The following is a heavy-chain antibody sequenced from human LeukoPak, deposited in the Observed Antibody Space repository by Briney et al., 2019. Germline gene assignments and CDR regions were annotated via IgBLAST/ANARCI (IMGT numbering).Heavy chain of an antibody. CDR2: ITTSSSTI. J-gene: IGHJ3*02. Sequence: GGSLRLSCAASGFAFSTYSMMWVRQAPGEGLEWVSYITTSSSTIYYADSVRGRFTISRDKAKNSLYLHMNSLRAQDTAVYYCARVRGGGHSFYIWGQGTMVTVSS. V-gene: IGHV3-48*01. CDR3: ARVRGGGHSFYI. D-gene: IGHD3-16*01. CDR1: GFAFSTYS.